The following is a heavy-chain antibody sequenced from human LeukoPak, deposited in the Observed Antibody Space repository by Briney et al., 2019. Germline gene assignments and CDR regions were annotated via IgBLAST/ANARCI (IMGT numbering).Heavy chain of an antibody. D-gene: IGHD5-12*01. CDR2: INHSGST. V-gene: IGHV4-34*01. J-gene: IGHJ4*02. Sequence: PSETLSLTCAVYGGSFSGYYWSWIRQPPGKGLEWIGEINHSGSTNYNPSLKSRVTISVDTSKNQFSLKLSSVTAADTAVYYCARTKSGSPDCWGQGTLVTVSS. CDR3: ARTKSGSPDC. CDR1: GGSFSGYY.